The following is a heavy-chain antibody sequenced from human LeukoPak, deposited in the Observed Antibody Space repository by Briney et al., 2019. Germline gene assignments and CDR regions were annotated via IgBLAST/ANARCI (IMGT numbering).Heavy chain of an antibody. D-gene: IGHD3-10*01. CDR1: GFTFSSFG. CDR3: AKDRDWFVELKFPFDY. J-gene: IGHJ4*02. V-gene: IGHV3-30*02. CDR2: IRYDGSNK. Sequence: GGSLRLSCAASGFTFSSFGMHWVRQAPGKGLEWVAFIRYDGSNKYYRDSVKGRFTISRDNSKNTLYLQMNSLRAEDTAVYYCAKDRDWFVELKFPFDYWGQGTLVTASS.